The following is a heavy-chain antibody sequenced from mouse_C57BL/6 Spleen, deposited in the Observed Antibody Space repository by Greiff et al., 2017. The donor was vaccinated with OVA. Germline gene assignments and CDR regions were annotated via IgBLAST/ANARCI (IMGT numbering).Heavy chain of an antibody. D-gene: IGHD4-1*02. CDR1: GYTFTSYW. Sequence: VQLQQPGAELVKPGASVKLSCKASGYTFTSYWITWVKQRPGQGLEWIGDIYPGSGSTNYNEKFKSKATLTVDTSSSTAYMQHSSLTSEDAAVYDCARSQLGRGTYYFDYWGQGTTLTVSS. V-gene: IGHV1-55*01. CDR2: IYPGSGST. J-gene: IGHJ2*01. CDR3: ARSQLGRGTYYFDY.